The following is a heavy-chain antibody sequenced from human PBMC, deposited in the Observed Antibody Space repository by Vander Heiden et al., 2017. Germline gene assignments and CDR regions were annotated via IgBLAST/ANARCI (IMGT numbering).Heavy chain of an antibody. J-gene: IGHJ4*02. CDR3: ARDHPENRIVGATTPDY. V-gene: IGHV3-30*04. D-gene: IGHD1-26*01. CDR1: GFTFSSYA. CDR2: ISYDGSNK. Sequence: QVQLVESGGGVVQPGRSLRLSCAASGFTFSSYAMHWVRQAPGKGLEWVAVISYDGSNKYYADSVKGRFTISRDNSKNTLYLQMNSLRAEDTAVYYCARDHPENRIVGATTPDYWGQGTLVTVSS.